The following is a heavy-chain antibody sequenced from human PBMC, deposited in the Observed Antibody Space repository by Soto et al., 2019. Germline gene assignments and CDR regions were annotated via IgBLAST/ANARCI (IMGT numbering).Heavy chain of an antibody. D-gene: IGHD4-17*01. Sequence: GGSLRLSCAASGFTFSDHYMSWIRQAPGKGLEWVSYISSSGSTIYYADSVKGRFTISRDNAKNSLYLQMNSLRAEDTAVYYCARETYGDYADAFDIWGQGTMVTVSS. J-gene: IGHJ3*02. CDR3: ARETYGDYADAFDI. CDR1: GFTFSDHY. CDR2: ISSSGSTI. V-gene: IGHV3-11*01.